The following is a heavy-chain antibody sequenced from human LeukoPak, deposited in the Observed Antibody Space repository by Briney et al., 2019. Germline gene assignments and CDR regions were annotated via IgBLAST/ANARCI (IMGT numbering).Heavy chain of an antibody. CDR1: GYTFTSYY. CDR2: INPSGGST. D-gene: IGHD5-18*01. Sequence: ASVKVSCKASGYTFTSYYMHWVRQAPGQGLEWMGIINPSGGSTSYAQKFQGRVTITADESTSTAYMELSSLRSEDTAVYYCARDRDTAMVNWGQGTLVTVSS. J-gene: IGHJ4*02. V-gene: IGHV1-46*01. CDR3: ARDRDTAMVN.